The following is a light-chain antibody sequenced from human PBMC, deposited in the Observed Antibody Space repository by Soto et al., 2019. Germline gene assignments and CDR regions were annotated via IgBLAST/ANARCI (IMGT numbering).Light chain of an antibody. V-gene: IGKV3-15*01. J-gene: IGKJ5*01. Sequence: EIVMTQSPATLSLSPGERATLSCRASQSVGTNVAWFQQKPGQPLRLLMYGAATWASGIPVRFSGSGSGTDFTLTISSLQSEDFAVYYCQQYGSSPITFGQGTRLEIK. CDR2: GAA. CDR3: QQYGSSPIT. CDR1: QSVGTN.